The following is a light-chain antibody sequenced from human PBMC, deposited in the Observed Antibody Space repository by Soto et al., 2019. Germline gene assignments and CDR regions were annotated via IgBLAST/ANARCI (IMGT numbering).Light chain of an antibody. CDR2: WAS. V-gene: IGKV4-1*01. J-gene: IGKJ1*01. CDR1: QSVLSSSNNKNY. CDR3: QQYYSTWT. Sequence: DIVMTQSPDSLAVSLGERATINCKSSQSVLSSSNNKNYLAWYQQKPGQPPKLLIYWASARESGVPDRFSGSGSGTDFTLTIGSLQAEDVAVYYCQQYYSTWTFGQGTKVEIK.